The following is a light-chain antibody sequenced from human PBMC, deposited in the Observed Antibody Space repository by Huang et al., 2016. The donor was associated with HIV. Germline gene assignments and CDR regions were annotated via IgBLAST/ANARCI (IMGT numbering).Light chain of an antibody. CDR2: GAS. J-gene: IGKJ1*01. V-gene: IGKV3-11*01. CDR3: QQRSTWPA. CDR1: QSVSSY. Sequence: IVLTQSPATLSLSPGERATLSCRASQSVSSYLAWYQQKPGQAPRLLIYGASNRAPGIPDRVSGSGSGTDFTLTISSLEPEDFAVYYCQQRSTWPAFGQGTKVEVK.